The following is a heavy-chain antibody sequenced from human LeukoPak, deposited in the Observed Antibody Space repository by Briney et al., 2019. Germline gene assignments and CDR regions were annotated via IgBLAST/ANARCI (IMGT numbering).Heavy chain of an antibody. J-gene: IGHJ4*02. CDR2: IYYSGST. D-gene: IGHD3-10*01. CDR3: ARTFRGVKAGLFDY. V-gene: IGHV4-31*03. Sequence: SQTLSLTCTVSGGSISSGGYYWSWIRQHPGKGLEWIGYIYYSGSTYYNPSLKSRVTISVDTSKNQFSLKLSSVTAADTAVYYCARTFRGVKAGLFDYWGQGTLVTVYS. CDR1: GGSISSGGYY.